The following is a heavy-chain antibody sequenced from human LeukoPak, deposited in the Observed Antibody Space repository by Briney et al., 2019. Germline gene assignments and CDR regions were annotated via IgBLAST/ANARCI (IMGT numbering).Heavy chain of an antibody. D-gene: IGHD6-13*01. V-gene: IGHV4-31*03. J-gene: IGHJ4*02. CDR3: ARERGSSWSLDYYFDY. Sequence: SETLSLTCTVSGGSISSSGYYWSWTRQHPRKGLEWIGYIYYSGSTYYNPSLKSRVTISVDTSKNQFSLKLSSVTAADTAVYYCARERGSSWSLDYYFDYWGQGTLVTVSS. CDR2: IYYSGST. CDR1: GGSISSSGYY.